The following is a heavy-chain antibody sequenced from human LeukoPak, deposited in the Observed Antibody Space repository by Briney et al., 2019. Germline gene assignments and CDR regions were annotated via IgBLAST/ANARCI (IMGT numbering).Heavy chain of an antibody. CDR3: AKAIHSSSSGVVDY. Sequence: GGSLRLSCAASGFTFSNYEMNWVRQAPGKGLEWVSYISSSGSIYYADSVKGRFTISRDNAKNSLYLQMNSLRAEDTAIYYCAKAIHSSSSGVVDYWGQGTLVTVSS. D-gene: IGHD6-6*01. J-gene: IGHJ4*02. CDR2: ISSSGSI. V-gene: IGHV3-48*03. CDR1: GFTFSNYE.